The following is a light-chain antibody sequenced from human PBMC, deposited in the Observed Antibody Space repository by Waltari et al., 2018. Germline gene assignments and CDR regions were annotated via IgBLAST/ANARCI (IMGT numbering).Light chain of an antibody. CDR2: RND. Sequence: QSVLTQPPSTSGTPGQRVIISCYGSSSNIGSNVVHWSQQPPGKAPKLVIYRNDQRPSGVPDRFSGSKSGTSASLAISGLQGEDEADYYCAAWDDSLHGHWVFGGGTKVTVL. CDR3: AAWDDSLHGHWV. V-gene: IGLV1-44*01. J-gene: IGLJ3*02. CDR1: SSNIGSNV.